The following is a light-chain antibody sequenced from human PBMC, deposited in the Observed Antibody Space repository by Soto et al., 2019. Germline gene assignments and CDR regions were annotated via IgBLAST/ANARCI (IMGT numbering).Light chain of an antibody. J-gene: IGKJ1*01. V-gene: IGKV3-20*01. CDR1: QSVTSNY. CDR3: QQHDSSPRT. Sequence: EIVLTQSPGTLPLSPGEIATLSCRASQSVTSNYLAWYQQKPGQAPGLLIYGASSRATGIPDRFSGSGSGTDFTLTISRLEPEDFAVYYCQQHDSSPRTFGQGTKVEVK. CDR2: GAS.